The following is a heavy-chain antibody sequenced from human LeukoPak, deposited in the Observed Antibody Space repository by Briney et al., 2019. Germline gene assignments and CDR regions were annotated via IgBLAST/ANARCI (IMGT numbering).Heavy chain of an antibody. Sequence: GRSLRLSCAASGFTFSSYGMHWVRQAPGKGLEWVAVIWYDGRNKYYADSVKGRFTISRDNSKNTLYLQMNSLRSEDTAVYYCARGGMAAAGRGAWFDPWGQGTLVTVSS. V-gene: IGHV3-33*01. CDR1: GFTFSSYG. J-gene: IGHJ5*02. CDR2: IWYDGRNK. D-gene: IGHD6-13*01. CDR3: ARGGMAAAGRGAWFDP.